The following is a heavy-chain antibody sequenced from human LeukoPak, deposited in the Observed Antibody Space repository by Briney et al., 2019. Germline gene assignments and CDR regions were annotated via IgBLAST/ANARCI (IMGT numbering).Heavy chain of an antibody. J-gene: IGHJ4*02. CDR1: GGSISSGGYS. CDR3: ARVRSVGYNYVRPIYYFDY. CDR2: IYHSGST. D-gene: IGHD5-24*01. V-gene: IGHV4-30-2*01. Sequence: SQTLSLTCAVSGGSISSGGYSWSWIRQPPGKGLEWIGYIYHSGSTYYNPSLKSRVTISVDRSKNQFSLKLSSVTAADTAVYYCARVRSVGYNYVRPIYYFDYWGQGTLVTVSS.